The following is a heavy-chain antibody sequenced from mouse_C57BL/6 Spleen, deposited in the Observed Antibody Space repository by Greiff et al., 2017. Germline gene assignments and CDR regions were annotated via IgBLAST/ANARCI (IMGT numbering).Heavy chain of an antibody. J-gene: IGHJ1*03. Sequence: EVQGVEPGAELVRPGASVKLSCTASGFNINDDYMHWVKQRPEQGLEWIGWIDPENGDTEYASKFQGKATITADTSSNTAYLQLSSLTSEDTAVYYGTTTYFDVWGTGTTVTVSS. V-gene: IGHV14-4*01. CDR1: GFNINDDY. CDR2: IDPENGDT. CDR3: TTTYFDV.